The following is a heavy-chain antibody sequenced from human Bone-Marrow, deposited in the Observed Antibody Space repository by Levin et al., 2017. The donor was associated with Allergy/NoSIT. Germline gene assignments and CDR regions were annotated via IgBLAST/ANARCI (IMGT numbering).Heavy chain of an antibody. CDR1: GYSFTSYW. V-gene: IGHV5-51*01. CDR2: IYPYNSDT. Sequence: GESLKISCEGSGYSFTSYWIGWVRQMPGKGLGWMGVIYPYNSDTIYSPSFEGQVTISVDKSISTAYLQWGSLKASDTAIYYCARHGIAAAGNYQYYMDVWGKGTAVTV. CDR3: ARHGIAAAGNYQYYMDV. D-gene: IGHD6-25*01. J-gene: IGHJ6*03.